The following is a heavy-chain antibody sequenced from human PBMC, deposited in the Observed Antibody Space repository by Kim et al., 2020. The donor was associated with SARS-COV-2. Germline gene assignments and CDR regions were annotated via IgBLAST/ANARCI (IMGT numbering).Heavy chain of an antibody. Sequence: GGSLRLSCAASGFTFSSYWMSWVRQAPGKGLEWVANIKQDGSEKYYVDSVKGRFTISRDNAKNSLYLQMNSLRAEDTAVYYCARGFGRVGAIFDYWGQGTLVTVSS. CDR1: GFTFSSYW. CDR2: IKQDGSEK. CDR3: ARGFGRVGAIFDY. J-gene: IGHJ4*02. D-gene: IGHD1-26*01. V-gene: IGHV3-7*03.